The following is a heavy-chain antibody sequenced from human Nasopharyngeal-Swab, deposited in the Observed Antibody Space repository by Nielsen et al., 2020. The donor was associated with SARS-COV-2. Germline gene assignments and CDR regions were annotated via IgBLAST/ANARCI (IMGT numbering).Heavy chain of an antibody. Sequence: RQAPGKGLEWIGYIYYSGSTNYNPSLKSRVTISVDTSKNHFSLKLSSVTAADTAVYYCARVEGGFYRPYYYGMDVWGQGTTVTVSS. V-gene: IGHV4-59*01. D-gene: IGHD3-16*01. CDR2: IYYSGST. CDR3: ARVEGGFYRPYYYGMDV. J-gene: IGHJ6*02.